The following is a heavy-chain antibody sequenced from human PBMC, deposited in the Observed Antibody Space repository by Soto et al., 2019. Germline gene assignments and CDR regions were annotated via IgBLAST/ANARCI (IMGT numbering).Heavy chain of an antibody. V-gene: IGHV3-53*04. Sequence: EVQLVESGGGLVQPGGSLRLSCAASGFIVSSNYMTWVRLAPGKGLEWVSIMYSGGTTYYAESVKGRFTISRHISKNTLDLQMNTLRFEDTAVYYCARVAGDDPLDIWGPGTMVTVSS. CDR1: GFIVSSNY. CDR3: ARVAGDDPLDI. D-gene: IGHD2-21*02. J-gene: IGHJ3*02. CDR2: MYSGGTT.